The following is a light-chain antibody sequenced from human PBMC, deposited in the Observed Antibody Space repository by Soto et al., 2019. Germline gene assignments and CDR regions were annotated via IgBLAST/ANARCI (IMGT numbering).Light chain of an antibody. CDR3: QSSDDTGDYYL. Sequence: SYELTQPPSVSVSPGQTARITCSGDELSKQYSFWYQQKPGQAPVLVIYKDTERASGIPERFPGSSSGTTVTLTISGVRAEDEAAYYCQSSDDTGDYYLFGTGTKVTVL. CDR2: KDT. J-gene: IGLJ1*01. V-gene: IGLV3-25*02. CDR1: ELSKQY.